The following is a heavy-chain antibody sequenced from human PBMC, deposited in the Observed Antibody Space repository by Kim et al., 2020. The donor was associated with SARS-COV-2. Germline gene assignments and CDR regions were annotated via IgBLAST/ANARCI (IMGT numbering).Heavy chain of an antibody. CDR3: ARGSRRLYYYGSGSYFDYYGMDV. J-gene: IGHJ6*02. D-gene: IGHD3-10*01. V-gene: IGHV4-34*01. Sequence: SETLSLTCAVYGGSFSGYYWSWIRQPPGKGLEWIGEINHSGSTNYNPSLKSRVTISVDTSKNQFSLKLSSVTAADTAVYYCARGSRRLYYYGSGSYFDYYGMDVWGQGTTVTVSS. CDR1: GGSFSGYY. CDR2: INHSGST.